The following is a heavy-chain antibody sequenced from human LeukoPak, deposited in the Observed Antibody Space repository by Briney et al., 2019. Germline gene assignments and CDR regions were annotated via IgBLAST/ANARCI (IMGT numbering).Heavy chain of an antibody. J-gene: IGHJ4*02. V-gene: IGHV3-15*07. CDR1: GFTFSNAY. CDR3: ITPLPYSAQ. D-gene: IGHD2-21*01. Sequence: GGSLRLSCAASGFTFSNAYMNWVRQAPGKGLEWVGRIKPKTDGETTEYAAPVKGRFSISRDDSKNMLYLQMNSLKTEDTAVYYCITPLPYSAQGGQGTLVTDSS. CDR2: IKPKTDGETT.